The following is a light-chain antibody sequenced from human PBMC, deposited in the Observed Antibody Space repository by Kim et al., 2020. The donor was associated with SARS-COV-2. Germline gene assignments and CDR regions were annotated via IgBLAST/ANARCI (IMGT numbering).Light chain of an antibody. V-gene: IGKV3-20*01. J-gene: IGKJ3*01. Sequence: EIVLTQSPGTLSLSPGERATLSCRTSQSVSSSYLAWYQQKPGQAPRRLIYGASSRATGVPARFSGSGAGTDFTLTISRLEPEDFAVYYCQQYGSTKAFTFGPGTKVDIK. CDR3: QQYGSTKAFT. CDR2: GAS. CDR1: QSVSSSY.